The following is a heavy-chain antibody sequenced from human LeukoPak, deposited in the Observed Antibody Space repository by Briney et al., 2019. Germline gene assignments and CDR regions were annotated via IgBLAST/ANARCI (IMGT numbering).Heavy chain of an antibody. V-gene: IGHV3-33*01. CDR2: IWYDGSNK. CDR1: GFTFSSYG. CDR3: ARASSGWCDY. Sequence: GGSLRLSCAASGFTFSSYGMHWVRQAPGKGLEWVAVIWYDGSNKYYADSVKGRFTISRDNAKNSLYLQMNSLRAEDTAVYYCARASSGWCDYWGQGTLVTVSS. J-gene: IGHJ4*02. D-gene: IGHD6-19*01.